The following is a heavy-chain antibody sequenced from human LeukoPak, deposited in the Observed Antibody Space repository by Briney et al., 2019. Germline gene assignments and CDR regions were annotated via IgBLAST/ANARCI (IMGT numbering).Heavy chain of an antibody. V-gene: IGHV1-2*02. CDR3: ARDLEGHTGGGGDYPLKDP. J-gene: IGHJ5*02. CDR2: INPNSGGT. D-gene: IGHD2-21*02. Sequence: ASVKVSCKASGYTFTGYYMHWVRQAPGQGLEWMGWINPNSGGTNYAQKFQGRVTMTRDTSISTAYMELSRLRSDDTAVYYCARDLEGHTGGGGDYPLKDPWGQGTLVTVSS. CDR1: GYTFTGYY.